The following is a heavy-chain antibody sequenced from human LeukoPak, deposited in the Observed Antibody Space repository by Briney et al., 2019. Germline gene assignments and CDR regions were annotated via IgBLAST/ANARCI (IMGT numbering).Heavy chain of an antibody. CDR2: ISSSSSYI. CDR1: GFTFSSYS. D-gene: IGHD2-15*01. J-gene: IGHJ4*02. Sequence: GSLRLSCAASGFTFSSYSMNWVRQAPGKGLEWVSSISSSSSYIYYADSVKGRFTISRDNAKNSLYLQMNSLRAEDTAVYYCARDDKDSLGYCSGGSCPGPFDYWGQGTLVTVSS. V-gene: IGHV3-21*01. CDR3: ARDDKDSLGYCSGGSCPGPFDY.